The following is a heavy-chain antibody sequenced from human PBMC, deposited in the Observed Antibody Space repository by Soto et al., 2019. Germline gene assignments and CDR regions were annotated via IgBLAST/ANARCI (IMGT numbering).Heavy chain of an antibody. D-gene: IGHD3-22*01. Sequence: GGSLRLSCAASGFTFSSYWMSWVRQAPGKGLEWVAVISYDGSNKYYADSVKGRFTISRDNSKNTLYLQMNSLRAEDTAVYYCAKGPITMIVVVMTADWYFDLWGRGTLVTVSS. CDR1: GFTFSSYW. J-gene: IGHJ2*01. CDR2: ISYDGSNK. V-gene: IGHV3-30*18. CDR3: AKGPITMIVVVMTADWYFDL.